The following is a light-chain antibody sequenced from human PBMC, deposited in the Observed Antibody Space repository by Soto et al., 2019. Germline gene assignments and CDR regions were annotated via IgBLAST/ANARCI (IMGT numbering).Light chain of an antibody. J-gene: IGKJ2*01. CDR2: GAS. V-gene: IGKV3-20*01. CDR1: QSVNSNY. Sequence: DIVLTQSPGTLSLSPGETATLSCRASQSVNSNYLAWYQQKPGQAPRLLIYGASARATGIPDRFSGSGSGTDFTLAISRLEPEDFAVYYCQDVGGSSYTFGQGTKLEIK. CDR3: QDVGGSSYT.